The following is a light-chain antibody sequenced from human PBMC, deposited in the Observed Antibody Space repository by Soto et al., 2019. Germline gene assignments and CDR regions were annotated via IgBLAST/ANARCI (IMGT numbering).Light chain of an antibody. Sequence: DIQMTQSPSSLSASVGDRVTITCRASQGISNYLAWYQHQPGKGHKLLIYVASTLQSGVPSRFSGSGSGTDFTLTISSLQPEDVATYYCQKYNSAPWTFGQGTKVEIK. CDR3: QKYNSAPWT. CDR1: QGISNY. J-gene: IGKJ1*01. V-gene: IGKV1-27*01. CDR2: VAS.